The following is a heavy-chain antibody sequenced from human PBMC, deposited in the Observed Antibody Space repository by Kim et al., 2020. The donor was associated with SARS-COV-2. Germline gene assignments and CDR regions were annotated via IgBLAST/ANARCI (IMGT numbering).Heavy chain of an antibody. CDR2: IKQDGSEK. D-gene: IGHD4-17*01. J-gene: IGHJ4*02. CDR1: GFTFSSYW. V-gene: IGHV3-7*01. Sequence: GGSLRLSCAASGFTFSSYWMSWVRQAPGKGLEWVANIKQDGSEKYYVDSVKGRFTISRDNAKNSLYLQMNSLRAEDTAVYYCARDERELDGDYGYFDYWGQGTLVTVSS. CDR3: ARDERELDGDYGYFDY.